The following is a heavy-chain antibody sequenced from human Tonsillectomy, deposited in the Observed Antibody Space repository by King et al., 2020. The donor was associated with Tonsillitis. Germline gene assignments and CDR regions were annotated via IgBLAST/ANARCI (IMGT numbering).Heavy chain of an antibody. J-gene: IGHJ5*02. Sequence: QLVQSGGEVKQPGASVKVSCKASGYTFYNYGINWVRQAPGQGLEWMGWISGYNADTQYAQKFQGRVTLTTDTSTSTAYMELSSLRSDDTAVYYCARDAGEKYDNSGYYPGGFDPWGQGTLVTVSS. CDR1: GYTFYNYG. CDR3: ARDAGEKYDNSGYYPGGFDP. D-gene: IGHD3-22*01. V-gene: IGHV1-18*01. CDR2: ISGYNADT.